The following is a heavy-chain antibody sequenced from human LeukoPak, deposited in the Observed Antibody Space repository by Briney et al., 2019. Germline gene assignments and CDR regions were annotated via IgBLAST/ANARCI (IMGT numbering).Heavy chain of an antibody. V-gene: IGHV3-7*01. CDR2: IKQDGSEK. CDR3: ARERVDTAMVDRYYFDY. D-gene: IGHD5-18*01. Sequence: PGGSLRLSCAASGFTFSSYWMSWVRQAPGKGLEWVANIKQDGSEKCYVDSVKGRFTISRDNAKNSLYLQMNSLRAEDTAVYYCARERVDTAMVDRYYFDYWGQGTLVTVSS. J-gene: IGHJ4*02. CDR1: GFTFSSYW.